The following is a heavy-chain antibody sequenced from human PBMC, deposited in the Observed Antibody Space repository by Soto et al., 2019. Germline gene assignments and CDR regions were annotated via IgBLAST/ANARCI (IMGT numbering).Heavy chain of an antibody. CDR3: ARGYSGYDLLDAFDI. D-gene: IGHD5-12*01. CDR1: GYTFTSYG. CDR2: ISAYNGNT. V-gene: IGHV1-18*01. J-gene: IGHJ3*02. Sequence: ASVKVSCKASGYTFTSYGISWVRQAPGQGLEWMGWISAYNGNTNYAQKLQGRVTMTTDTSTSTAYMELRSLRSDDTAVYYCARGYSGYDLLDAFDIWGQGTMVTVSS.